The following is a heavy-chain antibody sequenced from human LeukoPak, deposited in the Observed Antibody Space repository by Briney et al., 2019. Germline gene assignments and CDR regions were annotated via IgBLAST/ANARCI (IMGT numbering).Heavy chain of an antibody. J-gene: IGHJ4*02. D-gene: IGHD2-2*01. CDR2: ISYDGSNK. Sequence: QTGGSLRLSCAASGFTFSSYAMHWVRQAPGKGLEWVAVISYDGSNKYYADSVKGRFTISRDNSKNTLYLQMNSLRAEDTAVYYCARDDRRYCSSTSCYSLSYWGQGTLVTVSS. CDR3: ARDDRRYCSSTSCYSLSY. CDR1: GFTFSSYA. V-gene: IGHV3-30-3*01.